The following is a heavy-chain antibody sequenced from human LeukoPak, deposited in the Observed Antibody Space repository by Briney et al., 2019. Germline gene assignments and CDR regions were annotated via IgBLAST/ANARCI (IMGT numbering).Heavy chain of an antibody. CDR2: IDSTGTII. V-gene: IGHV3-48*01. CDR3: AKDPGTVTTDPSDY. Sequence: GGSLRLSCAASGFTFSSYSMNWVRQAPGKGLEWVSYIDSTGTIIYYADSVQGRFTMSRDNAKNSRYLQMNSLRAEDTAVYYCAKDPGTVTTDPSDYWGQGTLVTVSS. CDR1: GFTFSSYS. J-gene: IGHJ4*02. D-gene: IGHD4-17*01.